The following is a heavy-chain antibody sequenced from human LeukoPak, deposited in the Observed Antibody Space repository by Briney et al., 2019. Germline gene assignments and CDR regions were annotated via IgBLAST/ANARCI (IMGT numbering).Heavy chain of an antibody. J-gene: IGHJ4*02. D-gene: IGHD2-15*01. CDR3: ARAGYNTASGGYDY. CDR1: RWTFHQHY. Sequence: VQVSCLACRWTFHQHYILWVRQAPGHGLEAMGWINPNSSDTNYSQKCHVTVTITRDTSRSTAYMELGSLRSDDTAVYYCARAGYNTASGGYDYWGQGTLVTVSS. V-gene: IGHV1-2*02. CDR2: INPNSSDT.